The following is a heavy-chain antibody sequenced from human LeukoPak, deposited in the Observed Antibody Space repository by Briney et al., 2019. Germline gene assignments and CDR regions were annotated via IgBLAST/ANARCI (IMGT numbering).Heavy chain of an antibody. CDR2: INPNSGGT. J-gene: IGHJ5*02. D-gene: IGHD6-13*01. V-gene: IGHV1-2*02. CDR1: GYTFTGYY. Sequence: ASVKVSCKASGYTFTGYYMYWVRQAPGQGLEWMGWINPNSGGTNYAQKFQGRVTMTRDTSISTAYMELNRLRSDDTAVYYCASIHSSSWYWFDPWGQGTLVTVSS. CDR3: ASIHSSSWYWFDP.